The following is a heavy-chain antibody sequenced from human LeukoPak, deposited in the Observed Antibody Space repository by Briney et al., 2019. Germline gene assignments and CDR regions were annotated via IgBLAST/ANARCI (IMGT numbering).Heavy chain of an antibody. CDR2: VRYDGSKK. CDR3: ARDLGTYYYDSSED. CDR1: GFTFSTYG. V-gene: IGHV3-30*02. Sequence: GGSLRLSCAASGFTFSTYGMHWVRQAPGKGLEWVAFVRYDGSKKYYTNSVKGRFTISRDNSKNTLYLQMNSLRAEDTAVYYCARDLGTYYYDSSEDWGQGTLVTVSS. D-gene: IGHD3-22*01. J-gene: IGHJ4*02.